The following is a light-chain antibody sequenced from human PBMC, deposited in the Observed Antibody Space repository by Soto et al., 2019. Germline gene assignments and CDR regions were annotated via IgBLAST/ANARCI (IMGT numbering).Light chain of an antibody. Sequence: QSVLTQPASVSGSPGQSITISCTGTSSDIGSYNLVSWYQQHPGKAPKFMIYEVSKRPSGVSNRFSGSKSGNTASLIISGLQAEDEADYYCCSYAGSSTLVFGGGTQLTVL. J-gene: IGLJ3*02. CDR1: SSDIGSYNL. CDR2: EVS. V-gene: IGLV2-23*02. CDR3: CSYAGSSTLV.